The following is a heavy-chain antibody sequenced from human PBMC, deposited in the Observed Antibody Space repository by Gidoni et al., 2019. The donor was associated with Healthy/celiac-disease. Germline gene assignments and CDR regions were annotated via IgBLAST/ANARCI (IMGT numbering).Heavy chain of an antibody. CDR3: ARVLYSSSWYGEDY. CDR1: GSPFPGYY. Sequence: VQLVPSGAEVKKPGASVKVSCKASGSPFPGYYMHWVRQAPGQGLEWMGWINPNSGGTNYAQKFQGRVTMTRDTSISTAYMELSRLRSDDTAVYYCARVLYSSSWYGEDYWGQGTLVTVSS. CDR2: INPNSGGT. D-gene: IGHD6-13*01. J-gene: IGHJ4*02. V-gene: IGHV1-2*02.